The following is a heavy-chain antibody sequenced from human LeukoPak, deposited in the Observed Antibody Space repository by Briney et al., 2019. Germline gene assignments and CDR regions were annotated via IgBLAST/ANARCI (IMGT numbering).Heavy chain of an antibody. CDR1: GGSISSSSYY. D-gene: IGHD3-10*01. CDR3: ARDRVGSGNWFDP. J-gene: IGHJ5*02. V-gene: IGHV4-39*07. Sequence: SETLSLTCTVSGGSISSSSYYWGWIRQPPGRGLEWIGSIYYSGSIYYNPSLKSRVTISVDTSKNQFSLKLSSVTAADTAVYYSARDRVGSGNWFDPWGQGTLVTVSS. CDR2: IYYSGSI.